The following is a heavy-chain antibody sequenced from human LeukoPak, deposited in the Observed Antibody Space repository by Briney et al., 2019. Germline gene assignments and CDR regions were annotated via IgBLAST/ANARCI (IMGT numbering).Heavy chain of an antibody. Sequence: PGGSLRLXCAASGFTSSSYEMNWVRQAPGKGLQWISYIRSGGTTIYYADSVKGRFTISRDDAENSLYLQMNSLRAEDTAVYYCARDKGSDGIDFWGQGTLVTVSS. V-gene: IGHV3-48*03. CDR1: GFTSSSYE. D-gene: IGHD1-26*01. J-gene: IGHJ4*02. CDR2: IRSGGTTI. CDR3: ARDKGSDGIDF.